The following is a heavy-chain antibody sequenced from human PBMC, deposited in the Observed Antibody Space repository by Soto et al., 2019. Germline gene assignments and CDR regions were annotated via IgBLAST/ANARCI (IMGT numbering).Heavy chain of an antibody. Sequence: GASVKVSCQASGYTFTDYHMHWVRQAPGQGPEWMGWINPSSGDTFYAQKFQGRVTMTRDTSTNTAYMEVSRLRSDDTAVYYCARDWSLAEENWNDANNWFDPWGQGTLVTVSS. CDR2: INPSSGDT. V-gene: IGHV1-2*02. CDR1: GYTFTDYH. J-gene: IGHJ5*02. CDR3: ARDWSLAEENWNDANNWFDP. D-gene: IGHD1-1*01.